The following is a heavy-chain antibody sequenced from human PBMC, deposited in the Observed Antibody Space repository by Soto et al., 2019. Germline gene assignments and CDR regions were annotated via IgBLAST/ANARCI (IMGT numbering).Heavy chain of an antibody. J-gene: IGHJ6*02. Sequence: GESQKISYKGSGYSFTSYWVGWVRQMPGKGLEWMGIIYPGDSDTRYSPSFQGQVTISADKPISTAYLQWSSLKASDTAMYYCARRRGGSYYHYYYGMDVWGQGTTVTVS. CDR1: GYSFTSYW. V-gene: IGHV5-51*01. CDR3: ARRRGGSYYHYYYGMDV. CDR2: IYPGDSDT. D-gene: IGHD1-26*01.